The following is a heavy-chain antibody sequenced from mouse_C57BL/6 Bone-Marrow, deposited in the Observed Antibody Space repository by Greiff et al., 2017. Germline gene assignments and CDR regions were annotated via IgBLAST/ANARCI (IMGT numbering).Heavy chain of an antibody. CDR1: GFSLTSYG. J-gene: IGHJ4*01. Sequence: VQLQQSGPGLVAPSQSLSITCTVSGFSLTSYGVHWVRQPPGKGLEWLVVIWSDGSTTYNSALKSRLSISKDNSKSQVFLKMNSLQTDDTAMYYCARHEDGSSSYAMDYWGQGTSVTVSS. CDR3: ARHEDGSSSYAMDY. V-gene: IGHV2-6-1*01. CDR2: IWSDGST. D-gene: IGHD1-1*01.